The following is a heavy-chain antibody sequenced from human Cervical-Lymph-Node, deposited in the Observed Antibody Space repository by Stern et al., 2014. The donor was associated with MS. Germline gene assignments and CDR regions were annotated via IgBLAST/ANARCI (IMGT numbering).Heavy chain of an antibody. Sequence: EVQLEESGVEVKKPGESLKISCKGSGYNFTTYWIGWVRQMPGKGLEWMGIIYPGDSDIRYSPSFQGPVTISADKSIRTAYMQWNSLKASDTAMYYCARLVMTGAFNIWGQGKMVTASS. CDR2: IYPGDSDI. CDR3: ARLVMTGAFNI. D-gene: IGHD2-21*02. J-gene: IGHJ3*02. V-gene: IGHV5-51*03. CDR1: GYNFTTYW.